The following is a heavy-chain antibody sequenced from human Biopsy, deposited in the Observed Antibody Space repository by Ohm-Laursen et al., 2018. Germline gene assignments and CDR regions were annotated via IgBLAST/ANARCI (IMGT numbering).Heavy chain of an antibody. D-gene: IGHD4-17*01. Sequence: TQTLTLTCSVSGFSLSNGRMGVSWIRQPPGKALEWLAHIFPNDEKAYSTSLKSRLTISKDTSKSQVVLTMANLDPVDTATYYCARIFGSTVTTYSAMDVWGQGTTVTVSS. J-gene: IGHJ6*02. CDR2: IFPNDEK. CDR1: GFSLSNGRMG. V-gene: IGHV2-26*01. CDR3: ARIFGSTVTTYSAMDV.